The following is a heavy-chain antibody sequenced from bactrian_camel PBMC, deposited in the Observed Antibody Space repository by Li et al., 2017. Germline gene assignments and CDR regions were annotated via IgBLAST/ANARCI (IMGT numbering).Heavy chain of an antibody. D-gene: IGHD4*01. J-gene: IGHJ4*01. CDR1: GFTANSCG. CDR3: KTVCDFDDVDYADYDH. V-gene: IGHV3S53*01. Sequence: QVQLVESGGGSVQAGGSLRLSCTAPGFTANSCGVDWYRQAAGKQRERVSSTVADGSTTYADSVKGRFTVSKDRATDTVYLQMNSLKPEDTAMYSCKTVCDFDDVDYADYDHWDQGTQVTVSS. CDR2: TVADGST.